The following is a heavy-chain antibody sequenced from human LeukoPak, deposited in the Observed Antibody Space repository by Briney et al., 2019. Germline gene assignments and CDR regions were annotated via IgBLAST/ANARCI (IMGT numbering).Heavy chain of an antibody. Sequence: ASVKVSCKASGYTFTNYYIHWVRQAPGQGLECMGIINPSGGSTSYAQKFQDRVTMTRDTSTSTVYMELNSLRSEDTAVYYCARDDPLDKISSGWGPWGQGTLVTVSS. CDR1: GYTFTNYY. D-gene: IGHD6-19*01. CDR2: INPSGGST. CDR3: ARDDPLDKISSGWGP. V-gene: IGHV1-46*01. J-gene: IGHJ5*02.